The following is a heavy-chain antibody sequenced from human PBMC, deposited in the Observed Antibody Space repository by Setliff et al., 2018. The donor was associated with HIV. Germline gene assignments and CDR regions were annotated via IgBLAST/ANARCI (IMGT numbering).Heavy chain of an antibody. J-gene: IGHJ4*02. Sequence: PGGSLRLSCAASGFTFSNAYMSWVRQAPGKGLDWVGRIKSKSDGGTADYAASVKGRFTISRDDSKDIFYLQMNSLKTEDTGIYHCYGPTFHIWGQGTLVTVSS. D-gene: IGHD2-21*01. CDR1: GFTFSNAY. CDR2: IKSKSDGGTA. V-gene: IGHV3-15*01. CDR3: YGPTFHI.